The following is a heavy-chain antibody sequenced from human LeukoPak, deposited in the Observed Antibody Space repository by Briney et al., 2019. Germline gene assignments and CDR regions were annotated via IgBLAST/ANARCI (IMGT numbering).Heavy chain of an antibody. V-gene: IGHV3-74*01. J-gene: IGHJ6*03. CDR3: ARVESSYDFWSGVYYYYYMDV. Sequence: GGSLRLSCAASGFTVSSNYMSWVRQAPGKGLVWVSRINSDGSSTSYADSVKGRFTISRDNAKNTLYLQMNSLRAEDTAVYYCARVESSYDFWSGVYYYYYMDVWGKGTTVTVSS. CDR1: GFTVSSNY. D-gene: IGHD3-3*01. CDR2: INSDGSST.